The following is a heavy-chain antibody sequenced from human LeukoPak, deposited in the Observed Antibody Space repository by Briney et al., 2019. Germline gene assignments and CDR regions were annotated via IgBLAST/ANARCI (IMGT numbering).Heavy chain of an antibody. CDR1: GGSFSGYY. D-gene: IGHD6-19*01. CDR2: INHSGST. Sequence: SETLSLTCAVYGGSFSGYYRSWIRQPPGKGLEWIGEINHSGSTNYNPSLKSRVTISVDTSKNQFSLELSSVTAADTAVYYCARASGWYVYYWGQGTLVTVSS. V-gene: IGHV4-34*01. CDR3: ARASGWYVYY. J-gene: IGHJ4*02.